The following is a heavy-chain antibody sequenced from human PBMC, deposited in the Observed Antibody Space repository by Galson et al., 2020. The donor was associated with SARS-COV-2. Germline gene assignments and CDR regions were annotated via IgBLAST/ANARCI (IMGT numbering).Heavy chain of an antibody. CDR1: GYPFNNYD. V-gene: IGHV3-30*18. J-gene: IGHJ4*02. Sequence: GGSLNLSCAASGYPFNNYDVHCVSQAPGKGTEWVAVISYVGSSEYYADSVKGRFTISRDNSKNTVYLQMNSLRPEDTAVYYCAKDRKLLWFGAPGGDWGQGTLVTVSS. CDR3: AKDRKLLWFGAPGGD. D-gene: IGHD3-10*01. CDR2: ISYVGSSE.